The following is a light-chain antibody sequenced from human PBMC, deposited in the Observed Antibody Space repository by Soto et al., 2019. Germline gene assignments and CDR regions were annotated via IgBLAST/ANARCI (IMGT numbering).Light chain of an antibody. Sequence: EIVLTQSPGTLSLSPGERATLSCRASQSVTSNYLAWYQQRPGQTPRLLIWGTSSRAGGVPDRFSGSGSGTDFTLTISRLEPEDFAVYYCQQYGGSTGTFGQGTKV. CDR3: QQYGGSTGT. V-gene: IGKV3-20*01. J-gene: IGKJ1*01. CDR1: QSVTSNY. CDR2: GTS.